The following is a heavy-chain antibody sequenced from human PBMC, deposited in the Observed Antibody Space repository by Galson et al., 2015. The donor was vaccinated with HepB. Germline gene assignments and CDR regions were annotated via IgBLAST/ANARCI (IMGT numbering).Heavy chain of an antibody. J-gene: IGHJ4*02. D-gene: IGHD4-17*01. CDR1: GFTFSSYS. CDR3: ARLYSDYGDYGYFDY. CDR2: ISSSSSTI. Sequence: SLRLSCAASGFTFSSYSMNWVRQAPGKGLEWVSYISSSSSTIYYADSVKGRFTISRDNAKNSLYLQMNSLRAEDTAVYYCARLYSDYGDYGYFDYWGQGTLVTVSS. V-gene: IGHV3-48*04.